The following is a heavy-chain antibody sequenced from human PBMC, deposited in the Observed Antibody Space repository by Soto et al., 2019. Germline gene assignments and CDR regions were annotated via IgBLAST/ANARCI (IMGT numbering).Heavy chain of an antibody. CDR1: GGSISSGDYY. D-gene: IGHD3-16*01. CDR2: IYYSGST. Sequence: QVQLQESGPGLVKPSQTLSLTCTVSGGSISSGDYYWSWIRQPPGKGLEWIGYIYYSGSTYYNPSLKSRVTISVDTSKNQFSLKLSSVTAADTAVYYCACRGLRLGDDYYYYGMDVWGQGTTVTVSS. J-gene: IGHJ6*02. CDR3: ACRGLRLGDDYYYYGMDV. V-gene: IGHV4-30-4*01.